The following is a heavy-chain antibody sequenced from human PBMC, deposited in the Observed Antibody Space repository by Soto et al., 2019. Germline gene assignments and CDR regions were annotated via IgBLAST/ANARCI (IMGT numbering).Heavy chain of an antibody. V-gene: IGHV1-46*01. J-gene: IGHJ4*02. CDR2: INPRGGST. Sequence: QVQLVQSGAEVKKPGASVKISCKASGYTFTSYYMHWVRQAPGQGLEWMGIINPRGGSTTYAQKLQGRVAMTRDTSTSAVYMELNSLRSEDTAVYYCARPPYPGCINAVCYPLDYWGQGTLVTVSS. CDR1: GYTFTSYY. CDR3: ARPPYPGCINAVCYPLDY. D-gene: IGHD2-8*01.